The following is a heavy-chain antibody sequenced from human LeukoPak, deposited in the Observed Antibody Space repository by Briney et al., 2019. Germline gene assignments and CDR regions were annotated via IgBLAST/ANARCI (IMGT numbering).Heavy chain of an antibody. CDR1: GGSISSYY. CDR2: IYYSGST. V-gene: IGHV4-59*01. Sequence: SETLSLTCTVSGGSISSYYWSWIRQPPGKGLEWIGYIYYSGSTNYNPSLRSRVTISVDTSKNQFSLKLSSVTAADTAVYYCAAARPDWFDPWGQGTLVTVSS. D-gene: IGHD6-6*01. J-gene: IGHJ5*02. CDR3: AAARPDWFDP.